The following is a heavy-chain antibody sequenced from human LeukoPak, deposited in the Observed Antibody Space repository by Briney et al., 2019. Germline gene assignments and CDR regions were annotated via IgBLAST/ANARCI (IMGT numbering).Heavy chain of an antibody. CDR1: GASIRSGDYY. V-gene: IGHV4-61*08. CDR2: IYYSGST. Sequence: PSQTLSLTCTVSGASIRSGDYYWSWIRQPPGKGLEWIGYIYYSGSTNYNPSLKSRVTISVDTSKNQFSLKLSSVTAADTAVYYCARVPSWDWYFDLWGRGTLVTVSS. CDR3: ARVPSWDWYFDL. D-gene: IGHD3-16*01. J-gene: IGHJ2*01.